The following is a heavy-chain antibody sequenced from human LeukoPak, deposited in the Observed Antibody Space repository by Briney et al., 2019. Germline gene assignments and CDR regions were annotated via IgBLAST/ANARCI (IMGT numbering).Heavy chain of an antibody. V-gene: IGHV3-30*02. D-gene: IGHD2-8*01. Sequence: GGSLRLSCTTSGLTLSNHGMHWVRQAPGRGLEWVAFIWYDGRNKLYADSVKGRFTISGENSKNTLYLEMDSLRVEDTAVYHCVKGSSKTNLLVYFESWGQGTVVTVSS. CDR2: IWYDGRNK. J-gene: IGHJ4*02. CDR3: VKGSSKTNLLVYFES. CDR1: GLTLSNHG.